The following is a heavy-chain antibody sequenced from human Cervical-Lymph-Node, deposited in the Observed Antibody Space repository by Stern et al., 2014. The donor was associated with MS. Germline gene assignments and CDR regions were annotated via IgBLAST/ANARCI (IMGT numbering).Heavy chain of an antibody. V-gene: IGHV2-5*02. CDR3: AHRTAGPFDY. J-gene: IGHJ4*02. CDR2: IYWDDQK. Sequence: QVTLRESGPALVKPTQTLTLTCTFSGVSLSTSGLGVGWIRQPPGEALDWLAYIYWDDQKRYSPSLKSRLTITKDTSKNQVVLTLTNVDPVDTATYYCAHRTAGPFDYWGQGTLVTVSS. CDR1: GVSLSTSGLG.